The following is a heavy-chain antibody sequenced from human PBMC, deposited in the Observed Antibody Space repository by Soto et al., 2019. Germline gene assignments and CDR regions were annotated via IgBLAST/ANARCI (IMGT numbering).Heavy chain of an antibody. D-gene: IGHD5-18*01. CDR3: ARRADTAMVTSYFDY. CDR2: IYPGDSDT. Sequence: PGESLKISCKGSGYSFTSYWIGWVRQMPGKGLEWMGIIYPGDSDTRYSPSFQGQVTISADKSISTAYLQWSSLKASDTAMYYCARRADTAMVTSYFDYWGQGTLVTVSS. V-gene: IGHV5-51*01. J-gene: IGHJ4*02. CDR1: GYSFTSYW.